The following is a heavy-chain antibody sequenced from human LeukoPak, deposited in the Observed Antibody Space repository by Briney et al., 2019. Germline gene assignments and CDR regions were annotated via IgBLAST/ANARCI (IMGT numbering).Heavy chain of an antibody. CDR2: IYYTGST. Sequence: SETLSLTCTVSGASLSSYYWTWIRQPPGKGLEWIGYIYYTGSTNYNPSLKSRVTISVDTSKNQFSLKLSSVTAADTAVYYCARHRGPYGGVYYYYGMDVWGQGTTVTVSS. J-gene: IGHJ6*02. CDR3: ARHRGPYGGVYYYYGMDV. V-gene: IGHV4-59*08. D-gene: IGHD4-23*01. CDR1: GASLSSYY.